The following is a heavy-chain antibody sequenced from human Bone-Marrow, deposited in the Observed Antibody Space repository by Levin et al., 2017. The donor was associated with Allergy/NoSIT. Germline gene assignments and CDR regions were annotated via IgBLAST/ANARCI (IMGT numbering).Heavy chain of an antibody. V-gene: IGHV2-5*02. CDR2: IYGDDDK. Sequence: SGPTLVKHTQTLTLTCTFSGFSLTTSAVGVAWIRQPPGKALEWLALIYGDDDKALSPSLRSRVTITKDTSKSQAVLTITNGDPGDTHTYYCAPASLCYYFAMDVWGQGTTVTVSS. CDR3: APASLCYYFAMDV. J-gene: IGHJ6*02. CDR1: GFSLTTSAVG.